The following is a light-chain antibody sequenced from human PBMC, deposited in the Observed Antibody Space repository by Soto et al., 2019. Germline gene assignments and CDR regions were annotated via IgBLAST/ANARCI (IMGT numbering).Light chain of an antibody. CDR1: QSVSTY. J-gene: IGKJ1*01. Sequence: EIVLTQSPATLSLSPGDRATLSCRASQSVSTYLAWYQQKPGQAPRLLMYGASTRATGIPAMLSGSGCRTDFTLTISSLEPEDFAVYYCQQRSNWPRTFGQGTKVEIK. CDR2: GAS. CDR3: QQRSNWPRT. V-gene: IGKV3-11*01.